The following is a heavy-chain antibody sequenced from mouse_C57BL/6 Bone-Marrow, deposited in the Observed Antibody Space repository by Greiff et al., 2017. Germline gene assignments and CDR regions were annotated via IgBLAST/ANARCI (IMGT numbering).Heavy chain of an antibody. V-gene: IGHV1-55*01. CDR1: GYTFTSYW. CDR2: IYPGSGST. CDR3: VYDGYY. Sequence: QVQLQQSGAELVKPGASVKMSCKASGYTFTSYWITWVKQRPGQGLEWVGDIYPGSGSTNYNEKFKSKATLTVDTSSSTAYMQLSSLTSEYSAVYYCVYDGYYWGQGTTLTVSS. D-gene: IGHD2-3*01. J-gene: IGHJ2*01.